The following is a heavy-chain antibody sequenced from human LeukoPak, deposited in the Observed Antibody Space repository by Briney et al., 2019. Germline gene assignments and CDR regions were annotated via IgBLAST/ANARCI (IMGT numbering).Heavy chain of an antibody. CDR3: AKGLVRGVIKNAFDI. CDR2: IKQDGSEK. V-gene: IGHV3-7*03. D-gene: IGHD3-10*01. J-gene: IGHJ3*02. Sequence: GGSLRLSCAASGFTFSSYWMSWVRQAPGKGLEWVANIKQDGSEKYYVDSVKGRFTISRDNAKNSLYLQMNSLRAEDAALYYCAKGLVRGVIKNAFDIWGQGTMVTVSS. CDR1: GFTFSSYW.